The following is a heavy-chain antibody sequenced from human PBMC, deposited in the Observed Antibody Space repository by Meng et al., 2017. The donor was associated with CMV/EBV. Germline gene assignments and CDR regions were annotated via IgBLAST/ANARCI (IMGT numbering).Heavy chain of an antibody. Sequence: QVQLVQGGARVKYAGYLVKAACKDPGGTLGRYAISRVRQAPGQGLEWMGGIIPIFGTANYAQKFQGRVTITADESTSTAYMELSSLRSEDTAVYYCARNQPSRGWSHEDYWGQGTLVTVSS. J-gene: IGHJ4*02. CDR3: ARNQPSRGWSHEDY. CDR1: GGTLGRYA. D-gene: IGHD2-15*01. CDR2: IIPIFGTA. V-gene: IGHV1-69*12.